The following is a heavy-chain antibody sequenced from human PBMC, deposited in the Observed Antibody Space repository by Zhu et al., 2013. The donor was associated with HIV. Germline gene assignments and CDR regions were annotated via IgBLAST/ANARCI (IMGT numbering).Heavy chain of an antibody. CDR2: IIPIFGTA. D-gene: IGHD6-19*01. V-gene: IGHV1-69*01. J-gene: IGHJ3*02. CDR1: GGTFSSYA. Sequence: QVQLVQSGAEVKKPGSSVKVSCKASGGTFSSYAISWVRQAPGQGLEWMGGIIPIFGTANYAQKFQGRVTITADESTSTAYMELSSLRSEDTAVYYCARDLIAVAGTVKVGDAFDIWGQRDNGHRLF. CDR3: ARDLIAVAGTVKVGDAFDI.